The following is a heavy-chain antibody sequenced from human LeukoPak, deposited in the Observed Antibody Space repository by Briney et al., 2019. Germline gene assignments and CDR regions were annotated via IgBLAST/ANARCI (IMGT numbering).Heavy chain of an antibody. CDR2: IWYDGSDK. Sequence: QPGGSLRLSCAASGFAFSSYGMHWVRQAPGKGLEWVAVIWYDGSDKYYADSVKGRFTISRDNSENTLYLQINSLRAEDTAVYYCARDRDYDYFDYWGQGTLVTVSS. CDR3: ARDRDYDYFDY. CDR1: GFAFSSYG. V-gene: IGHV3-33*01. J-gene: IGHJ4*02. D-gene: IGHD5-12*01.